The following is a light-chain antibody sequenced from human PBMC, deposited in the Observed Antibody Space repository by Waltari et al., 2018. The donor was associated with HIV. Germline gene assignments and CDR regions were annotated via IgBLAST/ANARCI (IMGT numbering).Light chain of an antibody. CDR3: SSYTSSSTWV. V-gene: IGLV2-14*03. Sequence: QSALTQPASVSGSPGQSITISCTGTSSDLGGYNYVSWYQQHPGKAPKLMIYDLTNRPSGVSNRFSGSKSGNTASLTISGLQVEDEADYYCSSYTSSSTWVFGGGTKLTVL. CDR2: DLT. CDR1: SSDLGGYNY. J-gene: IGLJ3*02.